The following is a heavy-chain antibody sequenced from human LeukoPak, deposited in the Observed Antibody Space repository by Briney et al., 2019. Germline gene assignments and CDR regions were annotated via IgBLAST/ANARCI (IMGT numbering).Heavy chain of an antibody. V-gene: IGHV4-34*01. Sequence: PSETLSLTCAVYGGLFSGYYWSWIRQRPGKGLEWIGEVNHSGSTNYNPSLKSRVTISVDTSKNQFSLKLSSVTAADTAVYYCARGVTIFGVGNWFDPWGQGTLVTVSS. J-gene: IGHJ5*02. CDR1: GGLFSGYY. CDR3: ARGVTIFGVGNWFDP. D-gene: IGHD3-3*01. CDR2: VNHSGST.